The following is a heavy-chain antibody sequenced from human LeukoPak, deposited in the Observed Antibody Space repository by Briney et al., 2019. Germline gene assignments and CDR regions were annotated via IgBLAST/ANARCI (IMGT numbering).Heavy chain of an antibody. V-gene: IGHV1-2*02. D-gene: IGHD4-23*01. CDR2: INPNSGGT. J-gene: IGHJ4*02. CDR1: GYTFTGYY. CDR3: ARAVYGGNLPNFDY. Sequence: GASVKVSCKASGYTFTGYYMHWVRQAPGQGLEWMGCINPNSGGTNYAQKFQGRVTMTRDTSISTAYMELSRLRSDDTAVYYCARAVYGGNLPNFDYWGQGTLVTVSS.